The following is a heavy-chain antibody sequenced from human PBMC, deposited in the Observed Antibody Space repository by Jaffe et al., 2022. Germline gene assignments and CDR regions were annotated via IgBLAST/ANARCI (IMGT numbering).Heavy chain of an antibody. D-gene: IGHD3-22*01. V-gene: IGHV1-69*05. J-gene: IGHJ5*02. Sequence: QVQLVQSGAEVKKPGSSVKVSCKASGGTFSSYAISWVRQAPGQGLEWMGGIIPIFGTANYAQKFQGRVTITTDESTSTAYMELSSLRSEDTAVYYCARDHPPYYYDRERWFDPWGQGTLVTVSS. CDR2: IIPIFGTA. CDR1: GGTFSSYA. CDR3: ARDHPPYYYDRERWFDP.